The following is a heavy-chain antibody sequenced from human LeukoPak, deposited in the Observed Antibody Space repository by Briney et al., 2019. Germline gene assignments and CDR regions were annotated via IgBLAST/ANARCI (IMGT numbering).Heavy chain of an antibody. J-gene: IGHJ5*02. Sequence: GGSLRLSCAASGLTFSSHAMNWVRQAPGKGLEWVSSISGSSTYIYYADSVKGRFTISRDNAKNSLYLQMNSLRAEDTAVYYCLRFITTNWFDPWGQGTPVTVSS. V-gene: IGHV3-21*01. CDR2: ISGSSTYI. D-gene: IGHD3-22*01. CDR3: LRFITTNWFDP. CDR1: GLTFSSHA.